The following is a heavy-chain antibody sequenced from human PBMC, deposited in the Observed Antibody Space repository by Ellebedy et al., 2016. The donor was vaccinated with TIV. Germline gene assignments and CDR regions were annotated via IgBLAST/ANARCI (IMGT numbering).Heavy chain of an antibody. J-gene: IGHJ3*01. Sequence: GGSLRLSCVGSGFTFSSYAMSWVRQAPGKGLEWVSTISGSGSNTFYADSVKGRFTISRDNSKNTLYMQMSSLRVEDAAVYYCTEDKRDIYPRDGLDVWGLGTVVTVSS. D-gene: IGHD2-21*01. CDR1: GFTFSSYA. V-gene: IGHV3-23*01. CDR2: ISGSGSNT. CDR3: TEDKRDIYPRDGLDV.